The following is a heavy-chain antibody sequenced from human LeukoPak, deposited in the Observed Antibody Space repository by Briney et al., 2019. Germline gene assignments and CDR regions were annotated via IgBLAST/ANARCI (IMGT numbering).Heavy chain of an antibody. Sequence: PGGSLRLSCSASGFTFSSYAMDWVRQAPGMGLEWVAIISKDGNIRNYAASVKGRFTVPRDNSKSTLYLQMNNLRIDDTAIYYCAGETFESWGQGTLVTVSS. CDR1: GFTFSSYA. CDR2: ISKDGNIR. CDR3: AGETFES. V-gene: IGHV3-30-3*01. J-gene: IGHJ4*02.